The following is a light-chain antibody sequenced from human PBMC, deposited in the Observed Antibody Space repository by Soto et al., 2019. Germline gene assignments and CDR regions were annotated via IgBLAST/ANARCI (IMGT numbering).Light chain of an antibody. CDR3: CSYAGSSTSVV. J-gene: IGLJ2*01. CDR1: SSDVGSYNL. CDR2: EGS. Sequence: QSALTQPASVSGSPGQSITISCTGTSSDVGSYNLVSWYQQHPGKAPKLMIYEGSKRPSGVSNRLSGSKSGNTASLTISGLQAEDEADYCCCSYAGSSTSVVFGGGTKVTVL. V-gene: IGLV2-23*01.